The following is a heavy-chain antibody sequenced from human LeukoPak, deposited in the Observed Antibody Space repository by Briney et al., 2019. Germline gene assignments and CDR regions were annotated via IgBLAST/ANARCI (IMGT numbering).Heavy chain of an antibody. CDR2: ISSNGGST. D-gene: IGHD2-2*01. V-gene: IGHV3-64*01. CDR1: GFPFSSYA. Sequence: PGGSLRLSCAASGFPFSSYAMHWVRQAPGKGLEYVSAISSNGGSTSYANSVKGRFTISRDNSKNTLYLQMGSLRAEDMAMYYCARSSIVVVSILDYWGQGTLVTVSS. CDR3: ARSSIVVVSILDY. J-gene: IGHJ4*02.